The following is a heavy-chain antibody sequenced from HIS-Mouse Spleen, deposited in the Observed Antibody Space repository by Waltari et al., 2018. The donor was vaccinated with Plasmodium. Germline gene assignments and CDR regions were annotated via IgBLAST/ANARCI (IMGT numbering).Heavy chain of an antibody. CDR3: ARVTSSGVYWYFDL. J-gene: IGHJ2*01. CDR2: INHSGST. D-gene: IGHD3-3*01. Sequence: QVQLQQWGAGLLKPSETLSLTCAVYGGSFSGYYWSWIRQPPGKGLEWIGEINHSGSTNYNPSPKRRVTISVDTSKNQFSLKLSSVTAADTAVYYCARVTSSGVYWYFDLWGRGTLVTVSS. V-gene: IGHV4-34*01. CDR1: GGSFSGYY.